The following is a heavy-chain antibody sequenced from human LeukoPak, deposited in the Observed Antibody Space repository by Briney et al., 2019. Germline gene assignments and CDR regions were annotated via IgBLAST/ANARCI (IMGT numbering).Heavy chain of an antibody. CDR2: IYTSGST. CDR3: ARHPQEFRSDWFDP. D-gene: IGHD3-10*01. Sequence: SETLSLTCTVSGGSISSYYWSWIRQPAGKGLEWIGRIYTSGSTNYNPSLKSRVTMSVDTFKNQFSLRLNSVTAADTAVYYCARHPQEFRSDWFDPWGQGTLVTVSS. J-gene: IGHJ5*02. CDR1: GGSISSYY. V-gene: IGHV4-4*07.